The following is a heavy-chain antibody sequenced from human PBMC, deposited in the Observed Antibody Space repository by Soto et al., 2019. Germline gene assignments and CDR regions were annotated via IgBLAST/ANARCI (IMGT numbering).Heavy chain of an antibody. CDR2: IYYSGST. CDR3: ARRRWLHRVGAFDI. CDR1: GGSISSSSYY. V-gene: IGHV4-39*01. D-gene: IGHD5-12*01. J-gene: IGHJ3*02. Sequence: QLQLQESGPGLVKPSETLSLTCTVSGGSISSSSYYWGWIRQPPGKGLEWIGSIYYSGSTYYNPSLKSRVTISVDTSKNQFSLKLSSVTAADTAVYYCARRRWLHRVGAFDIWGQGTMVTVSS.